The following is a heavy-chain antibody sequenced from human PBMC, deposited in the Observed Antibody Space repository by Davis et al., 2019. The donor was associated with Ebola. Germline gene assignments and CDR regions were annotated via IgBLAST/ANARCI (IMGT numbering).Heavy chain of an antibody. CDR1: GGSFSGYY. J-gene: IGHJ6*02. D-gene: IGHD6-13*01. CDR3: ARGLYSSSWYGSMDV. V-gene: IGHV4-34*01. CDR2: INHSGST. Sequence: SETLSLTCAVYGGSFSGYYWSWIRQPPGKGLEWIGEINHSGSTNYNPSLKSRVTISVDTSKNQFSLKLSSVTAADTAVYYCARGLYSSSWYGSMDVWGQGTTVTVSS.